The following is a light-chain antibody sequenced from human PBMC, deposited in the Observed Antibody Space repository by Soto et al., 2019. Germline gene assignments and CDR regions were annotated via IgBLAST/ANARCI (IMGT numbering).Light chain of an antibody. V-gene: IGKV1-6*01. CDR2: AAS. CDR1: QGIRSA. J-gene: IGKJ1*01. CDR3: LLDYAYFWA. Sequence: AIPVTQSPSSLSASVGDRVTISCGTSQGIRSALGWYQQKPGKVPKLLIYAASTLQSGVPSRFSGSGSGRDFTLTISSLQPEDFATYYCLLDYAYFWAFGQGTKVEIK.